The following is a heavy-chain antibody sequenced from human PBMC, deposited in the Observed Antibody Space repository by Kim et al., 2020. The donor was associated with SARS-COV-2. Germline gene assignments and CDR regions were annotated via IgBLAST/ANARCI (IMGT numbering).Heavy chain of an antibody. Sequence: GGSLRLSCAASGFTFSSYSMNWVRQAPGKGLEWVSYISISSSTIYYADSVKGRFTISRDNAKNSLYLQMNSLRDEDTAVYYCAGVLGYCSGGSCYPPVHWGQGTLVTVSS. CDR1: GFTFSSYS. J-gene: IGHJ4*02. V-gene: IGHV3-48*02. D-gene: IGHD2-15*01. CDR2: ISISSSTI. CDR3: AGVLGYCSGGSCYPPVH.